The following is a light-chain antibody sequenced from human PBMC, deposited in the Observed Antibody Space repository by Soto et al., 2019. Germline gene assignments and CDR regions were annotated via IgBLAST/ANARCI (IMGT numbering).Light chain of an antibody. V-gene: IGLV2-14*03. CDR2: SVS. Sequence: QSVLSQPASDSGSPGQSITISCTGTTSDVGAYDEVTWYQQHPGKAPKLLLYSVSDRPSGISFRFSGSKSGNTASLTISGLQAEDAADYFCSSYTTRNTRIFGGGTKLTVL. J-gene: IGLJ2*01. CDR3: SSYTTRNTRI. CDR1: TSDVGAYDE.